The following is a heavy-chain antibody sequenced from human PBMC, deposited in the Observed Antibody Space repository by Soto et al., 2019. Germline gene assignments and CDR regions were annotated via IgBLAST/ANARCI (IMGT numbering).Heavy chain of an antibody. CDR1: GYSFTSYW. V-gene: IGHV5-51*01. CDR2: IYPGDSDT. CDR3: ARDHYGSGSYYGFDY. Sequence: GESLKISCKGSGYSFTSYWIGWVRQMPGKGLEWMGIIYPGDSDTRYSPSFQGQVTISGDKSISTAYLQLSSLKASDTAMYYCARDHYGSGSYYGFDYWGQGTLVTVSS. J-gene: IGHJ4*02. D-gene: IGHD3-10*01.